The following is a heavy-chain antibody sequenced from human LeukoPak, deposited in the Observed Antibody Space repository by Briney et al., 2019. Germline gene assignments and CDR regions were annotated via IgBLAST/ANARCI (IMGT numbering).Heavy chain of an antibody. J-gene: IGHJ6*02. Sequence: PGGSLRLSCAASGFTFSSYDMHWVRQATGKGLEWVSAIGTAGDTYYPGSVKGRFTISRGNAKNSLYLQMNSLRAGDTAVYYCARAPAFHGMDVWGQGTTVTVSS. CDR3: ARAPAFHGMDV. D-gene: IGHD2-2*01. CDR2: IGTAGDT. V-gene: IGHV3-13*01. CDR1: GFTFSSYD.